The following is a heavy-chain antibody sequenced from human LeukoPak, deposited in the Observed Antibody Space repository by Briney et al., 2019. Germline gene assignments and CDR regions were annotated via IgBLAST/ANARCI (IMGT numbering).Heavy chain of an antibody. CDR1: GFTFSRYW. J-gene: IGHJ5*02. Sequence: PGGSLRLSCAASGFTFSRYWMSWVRQAPGKGLEWVANIKEDGSEKHYVDSVKGRFTISRDNSKNTLYLQMNSLRAEDTAVYYCAKDTGKNWFDPWGQGTLVTVSS. V-gene: IGHV3-7*03. CDR2: IKEDGSEK. D-gene: IGHD2/OR15-2a*01. CDR3: AKDTGKNWFDP.